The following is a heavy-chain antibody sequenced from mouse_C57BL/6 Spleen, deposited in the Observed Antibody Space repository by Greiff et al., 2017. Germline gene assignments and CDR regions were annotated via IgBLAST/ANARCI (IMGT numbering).Heavy chain of an antibody. V-gene: IGHV1-55*01. J-gene: IGHJ2*01. CDR1: GYTFTSYW. CDR2: IYPGSGST. CDR3: ARRTTVVGDY. D-gene: IGHD1-1*01. Sequence: VKLQQPGAELVKPGASVKMSCKASGYTFTSYWITWVKQRPGQGLEWIGDIYPGSGSTNYNEKFKSKATLTVDTSSSTAYMQLSSLTSEDAAVYYCARRTTVVGDYWGQGTTLTVSS.